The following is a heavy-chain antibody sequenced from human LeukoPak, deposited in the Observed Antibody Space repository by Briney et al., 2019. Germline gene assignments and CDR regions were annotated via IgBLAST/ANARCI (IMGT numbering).Heavy chain of an antibody. CDR3: AKVVTAMVKIDAFDI. Sequence: GGSLRLSCAASGFTFSSYVMSWVRQAPGKGLEWVSAISGSGGSTYYADSVKGRFTISRDNSKNTLYLQMNSLRAEDTAIYYCAKVVTAMVKIDAFDIWGQGTVVTVSS. CDR2: ISGSGGST. V-gene: IGHV3-23*01. D-gene: IGHD5-18*01. CDR1: GFTFSSYV. J-gene: IGHJ3*02.